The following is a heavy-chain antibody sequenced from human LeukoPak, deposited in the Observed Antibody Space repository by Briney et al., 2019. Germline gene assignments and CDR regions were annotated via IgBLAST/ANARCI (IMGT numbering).Heavy chain of an antibody. J-gene: IGHJ5*02. CDR3: ARTVVGQIDKFDP. D-gene: IGHD2-21*01. V-gene: IGHV4-34*01. Sequence: SETLSLTCAVYGGSFSDYYWSWIRQPPGKGLEWIGEIDHSGSTNYNPSLKSRVTISVDTSKNQFSLKLSSVTAADTAVYYCARTVVGQIDKFDPWGQGTLVTVSS. CDR2: IDHSGST. CDR1: GGSFSDYY.